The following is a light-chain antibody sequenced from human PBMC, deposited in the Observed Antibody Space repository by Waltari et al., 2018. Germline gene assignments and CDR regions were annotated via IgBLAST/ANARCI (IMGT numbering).Light chain of an antibody. Sequence: EIVLTQSPGTLSLSPGERATLSCRASQSVRSNYLAWYQQKPGQAPRLLIYDASSRATDIPDRFSGSGSGTDFTLTISRLEPEDFAVYYCQQYGSSPRTFGQGTKVEVK. CDR1: QSVRSNY. J-gene: IGKJ1*01. V-gene: IGKV3-20*01. CDR3: QQYGSSPRT. CDR2: DAS.